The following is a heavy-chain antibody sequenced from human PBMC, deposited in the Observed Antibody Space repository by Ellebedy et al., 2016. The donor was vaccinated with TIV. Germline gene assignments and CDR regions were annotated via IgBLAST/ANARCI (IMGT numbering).Heavy chain of an antibody. V-gene: IGHV4-34*01. CDR3: ARSSSSASTHAPMDY. Sequence: SETLSLXXAVYGGSFSGYYWSWIRQPPGKGLEWIGEINHSGSTNYNPSLKSRVTISVDTSKNQFSLKLSSVTAADTAVYYCARSSSSASTHAPMDYWGQGTLVTVSS. CDR1: GGSFSGYY. CDR2: INHSGST. J-gene: IGHJ4*02. D-gene: IGHD3-22*01.